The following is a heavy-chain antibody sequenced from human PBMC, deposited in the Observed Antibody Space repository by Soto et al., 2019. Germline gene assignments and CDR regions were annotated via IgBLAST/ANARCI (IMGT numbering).Heavy chain of an antibody. Sequence: PSETLSLSCTVSGGSISPYYWSWIRQSPGKGLEWIGYVYYAGNTNYNPSLESRVTISVDASRNQFSLKLTSLTAADTAVYYCARKGAAASHAHYYMDVWGSGTTVTVSS. CDR2: VYYAGNT. CDR1: GGSISPYY. D-gene: IGHD6-13*01. J-gene: IGHJ6*03. V-gene: IGHV4-59*01. CDR3: ARKGAAASHAHYYMDV.